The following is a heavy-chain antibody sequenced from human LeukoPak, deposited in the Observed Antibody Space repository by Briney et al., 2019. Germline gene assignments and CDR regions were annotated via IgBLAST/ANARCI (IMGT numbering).Heavy chain of an antibody. J-gene: IGHJ6*02. D-gene: IGHD3-3*01. V-gene: IGHV1-46*01. Sequence: ASVKVSCKASGYTFTGYYMHWVRQAPGQGLEWMGIINPSGGSTSYAQKFQGRVTMTRDTSTSTVYMELSSLRSEDTAVYYCARNLFGVGENYYYYGMDVWGQGTTVTVSS. CDR3: ARNLFGVGENYYYYGMDV. CDR2: INPSGGST. CDR1: GYTFTGYY.